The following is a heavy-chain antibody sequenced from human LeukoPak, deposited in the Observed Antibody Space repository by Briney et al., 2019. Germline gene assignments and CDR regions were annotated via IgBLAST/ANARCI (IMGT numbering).Heavy chain of an antibody. D-gene: IGHD3-9*01. V-gene: IGHV4-38-2*02. Sequence: PSETLSLTCTVSGYSISSGYYWGWIRQPPGKGLEWIGSIYHSGSTYYNPSLKSRVTISVDTSKNQFSLKLSSVTAADTAVYYCARGARDILTGYRTPDYWGQGALVTVSS. CDR1: GYSISSGYY. CDR3: ARGARDILTGYRTPDY. J-gene: IGHJ4*02. CDR2: IYHSGST.